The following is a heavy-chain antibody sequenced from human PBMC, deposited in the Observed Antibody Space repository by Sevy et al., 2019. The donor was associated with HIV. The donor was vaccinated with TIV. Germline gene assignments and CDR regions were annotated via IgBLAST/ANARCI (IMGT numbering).Heavy chain of an antibody. CDR2: INPKSGGT. J-gene: IGHJ6*02. CDR1: GYTFTDYY. Sequence: ASVKVSCKASGYTFTDYYIHWVRQAPGQGLEWMGWINPKSGGTNYSQKFHGGVTMTRDTSVSTASMKLSRLRSDDTAVYYCARVVEPAGIDPYYYGVDVWGPGATVTVSS. D-gene: IGHD2-2*02. V-gene: IGHV1-2*02. CDR3: ARVVEPAGIDPYYYGVDV.